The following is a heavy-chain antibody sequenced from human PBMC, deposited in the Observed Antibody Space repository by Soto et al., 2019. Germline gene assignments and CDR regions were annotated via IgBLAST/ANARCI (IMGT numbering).Heavy chain of an antibody. CDR1: GGSISSYY. V-gene: IGHV4-59*01. CDR2: IYYSGST. J-gene: IGHJ6*02. D-gene: IGHD6-13*01. Sequence: QVQLQESGPGLVKPSETLSLTCTVSGGSISSYYWSWIRQPPGKGLEWIGYIYYSGSTNYNPSLKSRVTISVDTSKNQFSLKLSSVTAADTAVYYCAREGVSGSWYNYYGMDVWGQGTTVTVSS. CDR3: AREGVSGSWYNYYGMDV.